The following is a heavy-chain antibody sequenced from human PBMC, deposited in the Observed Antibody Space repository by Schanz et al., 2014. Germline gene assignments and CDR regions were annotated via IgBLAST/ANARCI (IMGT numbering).Heavy chain of an antibody. CDR2: ISYSGST. CDR1: GGSISSGGYY. J-gene: IGHJ3*02. V-gene: IGHV4-31*03. CDR3: ARDRGHGDLPGDI. Sequence: QLQLQESGPGLVKPSETLSLTCTVSGGSISSGGYYWSWIRQHPGKGLEWIGFISYSGSTYYNPSLKSRVTISVDTSKNQFSLNLSSATAADTAVYYCARDRGHGDLPGDIWGQGTMXTVSS. D-gene: IGHD4-17*01.